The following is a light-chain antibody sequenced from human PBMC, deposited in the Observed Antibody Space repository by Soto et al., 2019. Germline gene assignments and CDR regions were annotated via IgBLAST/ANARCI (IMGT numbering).Light chain of an antibody. Sequence: DIQMTQSPSSLSASLGDRVTITCRASQDIDNYLNWYQHKPGKAPKLLIYATSTLQSGGPARFSGSGTGTEFTLTISSLQAEDFVTYFWQESYSTPAVSFGGGTRWIS. CDR2: ATS. CDR3: QESYSTPAVS. V-gene: IGKV1-39*01. J-gene: IGKJ4*01. CDR1: QDIDNY.